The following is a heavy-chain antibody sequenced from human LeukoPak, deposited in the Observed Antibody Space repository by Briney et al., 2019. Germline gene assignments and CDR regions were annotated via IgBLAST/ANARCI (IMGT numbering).Heavy chain of an antibody. Sequence: PGGSLRLSCAASGFTFSSYAMHWVRQAPGKGLEWVAVISYDGSNKYYADSVKGRFTISRDNSKNTLYLQMNSLRAEDTAVYYRAREYDDYGDYVTFDYWGQGTLVTVSS. CDR1: GFTFSSYA. CDR2: ISYDGSNK. V-gene: IGHV3-30-3*01. CDR3: AREYDDYGDYVTFDY. D-gene: IGHD4-17*01. J-gene: IGHJ4*02.